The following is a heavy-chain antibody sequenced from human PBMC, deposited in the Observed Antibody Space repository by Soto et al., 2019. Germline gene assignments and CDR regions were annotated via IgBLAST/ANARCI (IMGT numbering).Heavy chain of an antibody. V-gene: IGHV3-53*01. J-gene: IGHJ4*02. CDR2: SYSSGGT. Sequence: VRQAPGKGLEWVAESYSSGGTEYSDSVKGRFSISRDNSRNMVFLQMNSLRVEDTALYYCARDREPDGIWTFDSWGQGMLVTVSS. CDR3: ARDREPDGIWTFDS. D-gene: IGHD3-9*01.